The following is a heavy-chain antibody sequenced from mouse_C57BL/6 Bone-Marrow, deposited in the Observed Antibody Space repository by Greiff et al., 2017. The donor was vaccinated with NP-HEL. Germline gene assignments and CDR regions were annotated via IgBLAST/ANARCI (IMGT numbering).Heavy chain of an antibody. V-gene: IGHV1-69*01. D-gene: IGHD2-3*01. Sequence: QVQLKQPGAELVMPGASVKLSCKASGYTFTSYWMHWVKQRPGQGLEWIGEIDPSDSYTNYNQKFKGQSTFTVDNSSSTAYMQLSSLTSDDSAVYYCARSEGWLLSAWFAYWGQGTLVTVSA. CDR3: ARSEGWLLSAWFAY. CDR1: GYTFTSYW. CDR2: IDPSDSYT. J-gene: IGHJ3*01.